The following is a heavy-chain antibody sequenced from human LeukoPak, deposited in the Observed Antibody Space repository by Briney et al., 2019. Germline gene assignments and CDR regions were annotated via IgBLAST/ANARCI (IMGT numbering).Heavy chain of an antibody. CDR2: IIPIVCIA. J-gene: IGHJ4*02. Sequence: SVKVSCKASGGTFSSYAIIWVRQAPGQGLEWMGRIIPIVCIANYAQKFQGRVTITADKSTSTAYMELSSLRSEETAVYCCARDPGRDGYNYLDYWGQGTLVTVS. V-gene: IGHV1-69*04. CDR1: GGTFSSYA. CDR3: ARDPGRDGYNYLDY. D-gene: IGHD5-24*01.